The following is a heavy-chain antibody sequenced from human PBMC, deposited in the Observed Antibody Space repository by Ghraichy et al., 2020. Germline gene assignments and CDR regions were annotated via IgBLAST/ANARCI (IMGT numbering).Heavy chain of an antibody. CDR2: IYYSGST. V-gene: IGHV4-31*03. CDR3: ARGGFRGDAFDI. CDR1: GGSISSGGYY. Sequence: SETLSLTCTVSGGSISSGGYYWSWIRQHPGKGLEWIGYIYYSGSTYYNPSLKSRVTISVDTSKNQFSLKLSSVTAADTAVYYCARGGFRGDAFDIWGQGTMVTVSS. D-gene: IGHD3-10*01. J-gene: IGHJ3*02.